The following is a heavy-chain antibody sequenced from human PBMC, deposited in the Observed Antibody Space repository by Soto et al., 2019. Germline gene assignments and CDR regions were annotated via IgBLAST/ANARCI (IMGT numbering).Heavy chain of an antibody. Sequence: SETLSLTCTVSGGSISSYYWSWIRQPPGKGLEWIGYIYYSGSTNYNPSLKSRVTISVDTSKNQFSLKLSSVTAADTAVYYCARGSTLAAAASPLDDWGQGTPVTVSS. D-gene: IGHD6-13*01. CDR2: IYYSGST. J-gene: IGHJ4*02. CDR3: ARGSTLAAAASPLDD. V-gene: IGHV4-59*01. CDR1: GGSISSYY.